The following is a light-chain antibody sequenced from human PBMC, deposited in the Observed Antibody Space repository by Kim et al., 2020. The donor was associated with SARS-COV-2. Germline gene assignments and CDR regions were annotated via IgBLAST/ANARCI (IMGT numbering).Light chain of an antibody. J-gene: IGLJ3*02. CDR1: SLRSYY. CDR3: NSRDRSGNHWV. V-gene: IGLV3-19*01. CDR2: GKN. Sequence: AVGQTVRITCKGDSLRSYYASWYQQKPGQAPVLVIYGKNNRPSGIPDRFSGSSSGNTASLTITGAQAEDDADYYCNSRDRSGNHWVFGGGTQLTVL.